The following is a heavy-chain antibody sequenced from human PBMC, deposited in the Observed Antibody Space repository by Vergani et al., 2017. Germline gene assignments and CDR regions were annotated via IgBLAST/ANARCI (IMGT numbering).Heavy chain of an antibody. CDR1: GFTFTSSA. V-gene: IGHV1-58*01. CDR2: IVVGSGNT. CDR3: ARGDYYDSSSVWDY. Sequence: QMQLVQSGPEVKKPGTSVKVSCKASGFTFTSSAVQWVRQARGQRLEWIGWIVVGSGNTNYAQKFQERVTITRDMSTSTAYMELSSLRSEDTAVYYCARGDYYDSSSVWDYWGQGTLVTVSS. D-gene: IGHD3-22*01. J-gene: IGHJ4*02.